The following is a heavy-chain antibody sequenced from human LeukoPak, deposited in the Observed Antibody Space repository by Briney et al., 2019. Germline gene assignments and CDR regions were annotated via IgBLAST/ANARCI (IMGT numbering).Heavy chain of an antibody. J-gene: IGHJ4*02. Sequence: PSETLSLTCSVSGVSVGSAGYYWTWIRQPPGKGLEWIGYMYYSGNSNYNPFLKSRVTMSLDPSKNRFSLKLSSVTAADTAVYYCARSQSQSGSYRYYFPYWAQGTLVPVSS. CDR2: MYYSGNS. D-gene: IGHD1-26*01. V-gene: IGHV4-61*08. CDR3: ARSQSQSGSYRYYFPY. CDR1: GVSVGSAGYY.